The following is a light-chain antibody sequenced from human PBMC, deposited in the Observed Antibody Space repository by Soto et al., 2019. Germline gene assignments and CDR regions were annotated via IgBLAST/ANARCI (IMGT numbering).Light chain of an antibody. J-gene: IGKJ2*01. CDR2: LGS. CDR3: MQDLQTPYMFT. V-gene: IGKV2-28*01. Sequence: DIVMTQSPLSLPVTPGEPASISCRSSQSLLHSNGYNYLDWYLQKPGQSPQLLIYLGSNRASGVPDRFSGSGSGTDFTLKISRVEAEDFGVYYCMQDLQTPYMFTFGQGTKLEIK. CDR1: QSLLHSNGYNY.